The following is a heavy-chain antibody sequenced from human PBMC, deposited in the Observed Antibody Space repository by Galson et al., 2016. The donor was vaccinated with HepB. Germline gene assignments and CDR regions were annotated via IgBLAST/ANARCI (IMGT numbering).Heavy chain of an antibody. V-gene: IGHV3-66*01. J-gene: IGHJ4*02. CDR2: IFSGGTT. Sequence: CAASGFSVSTTYMAWVRQSPGKGLESVSAIFSGGTTFYADSLMGRFTISRDSSSNTLYLQMRSLRAEDTAVYYCARDSGYNEHGGFDNWGQGTLVTVSS. D-gene: IGHD5-12*01. CDR1: GFSVSTTY. CDR3: ARDSGYNEHGGFDN.